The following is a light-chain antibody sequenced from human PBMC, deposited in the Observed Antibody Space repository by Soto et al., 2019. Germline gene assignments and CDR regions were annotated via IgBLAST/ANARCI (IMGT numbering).Light chain of an antibody. CDR2: DAS. V-gene: IGKV3-11*01. Sequence: EIVLTQSPATLSLSPGERVTLSCRASQTVSHYLAWYQQKPGQAPRLLIYDASNRATGIPARFSGSGSGTDFTLTISSLEPEDFAVYFCQQRGNWPRTFGQGTRVEIK. CDR3: QQRGNWPRT. J-gene: IGKJ2*02. CDR1: QTVSHY.